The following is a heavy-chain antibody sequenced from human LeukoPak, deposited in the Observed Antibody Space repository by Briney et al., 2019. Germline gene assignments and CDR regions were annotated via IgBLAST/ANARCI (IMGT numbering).Heavy chain of an antibody. Sequence: AGSLRLSCAASGFTFSSYSMNWVRQAPGKGLEWVSSISSSSSYIYYADSVKGRFTISRDNAKNSLYLQMNSLRAEDTAVYYCARDHLRANTASAWGQGTLVTVSS. CDR3: ARDHLRANTASA. J-gene: IGHJ5*02. D-gene: IGHD5-18*01. CDR2: ISSSSSYI. CDR1: GFTFSSYS. V-gene: IGHV3-21*01.